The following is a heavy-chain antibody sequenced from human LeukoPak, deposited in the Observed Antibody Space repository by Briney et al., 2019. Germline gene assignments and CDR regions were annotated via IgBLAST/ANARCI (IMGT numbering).Heavy chain of an antibody. CDR3: ARRGFCSGSGSSCSFALDH. J-gene: IGHJ1*01. CDR1: GGSISSFY. V-gene: IGHV4-59*12. CDR2: IYRSGST. Sequence: SETLSLTCTVSGGSISSFYWSWIRQPPGRGLEWIAEIYRSGSTSYNPSLQSRITISLDNSKNQFSLKLTSATAADTAIYYCARRGFCSGSGSSCSFALDHWGQGMLVTVSS. D-gene: IGHD2-2*01.